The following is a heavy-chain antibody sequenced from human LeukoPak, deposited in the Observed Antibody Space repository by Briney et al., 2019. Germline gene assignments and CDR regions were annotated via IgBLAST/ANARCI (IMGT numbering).Heavy chain of an antibody. J-gene: IGHJ4*02. Sequence: GRSLRLSCAASGFTFSSYAMHWVRQAPGKGLGWVAVISYDGSNKYYADSVKGRFTISRDNSKNTLYLQMNSLRAEDTAVYYCARGKPDTAMVENPFDYWGQGTLVTVSS. V-gene: IGHV3-30*04. CDR1: GFTFSSYA. CDR2: ISYDGSNK. D-gene: IGHD5-18*01. CDR3: ARGKPDTAMVENPFDY.